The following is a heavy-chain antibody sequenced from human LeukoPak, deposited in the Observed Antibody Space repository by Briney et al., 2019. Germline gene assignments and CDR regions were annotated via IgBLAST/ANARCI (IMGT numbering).Heavy chain of an antibody. CDR2: INWNGGST. CDR1: GFTFDDYG. V-gene: IGHV3-20*04. D-gene: IGHD3-3*01. Sequence: GGSLRLSCAASGFTFDDYGMSWVRQAPGKGLEWVSGINWNGGSTGYADSVKGRFTISRDNAKNSLYLQMNSLRAEDTAVYYCARDADFWSGSYYFDYWGQGTLVTVSS. J-gene: IGHJ4*02. CDR3: ARDADFWSGSYYFDY.